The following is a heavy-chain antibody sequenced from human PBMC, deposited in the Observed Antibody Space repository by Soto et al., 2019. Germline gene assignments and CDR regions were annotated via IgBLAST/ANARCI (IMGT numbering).Heavy chain of an antibody. Sequence: QVQLVESGGGVVQPGRSLRLSCAASGFTFSSYAMHWVRQAPGKGLEWVAVISYDGSNKYYADSVKGRFTISRDNSKNTLYLQMNSLRAEATAVYYCARGTSVSYYDSSGYYAFDIWGQGTMVTVSS. CDR2: ISYDGSNK. D-gene: IGHD3-22*01. J-gene: IGHJ3*02. CDR1: GFTFSSYA. V-gene: IGHV3-30-3*01. CDR3: ARGTSVSYYDSSGYYAFDI.